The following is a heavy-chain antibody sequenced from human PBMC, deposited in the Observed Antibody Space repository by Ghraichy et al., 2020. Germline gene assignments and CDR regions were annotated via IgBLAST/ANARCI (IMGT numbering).Heavy chain of an antibody. Sequence: GGSLRLSCAASGFTVSSNYMSWVRQAPGKGLEWVSVIYSGGSTYYADSVKGRFTISRDNSKNTLYLQMNSLRAEDTAVYYCAREPTVTTYPNSNYYYYGMDVWGQGTTVTVSS. CDR1: GFTVSSNY. CDR2: IYSGGST. V-gene: IGHV3-53*01. CDR3: AREPTVTTYPNSNYYYYGMDV. J-gene: IGHJ6*02. D-gene: IGHD4-11*01.